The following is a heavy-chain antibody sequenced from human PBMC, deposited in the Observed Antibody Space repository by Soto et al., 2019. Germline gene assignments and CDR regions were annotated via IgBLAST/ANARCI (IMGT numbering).Heavy chain of an antibody. CDR3: XXXXXXXXXXXFDP. CDR2: FDPEDGET. CDR1: GYTLTELS. V-gene: IGHV1-24*01. J-gene: IGHJ5*02. Sequence: QVQLVQSGAEVKKPGASVKVSCKVSGYTLTELSMHWVRQAPGKGLEWMGGFDPEDGETIYAQKFQGRVTMTEDTXXXXXXXXXXXXXXXXXXXXXXXXXXXXXXXXXFDPXGQGTLVTVSS.